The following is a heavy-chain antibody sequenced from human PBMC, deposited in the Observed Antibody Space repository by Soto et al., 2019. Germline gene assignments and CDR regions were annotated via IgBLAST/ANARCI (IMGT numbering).Heavy chain of an antibody. V-gene: IGHV1-18*03. CDR3: ARRLYGDYDY. J-gene: IGHJ4*02. CDR2: ISTYNGNT. CDR1: GYSFTTSG. Sequence: ASVKVSCKASGYSFTTSGITWVRQAPGQGLEWMGWISTYNGNTNYAQKLQDRVTLTTDTSTSTAYMELRSLRSDDMAVYYCARRLYGDYDYWGQGTLVTVSS. D-gene: IGHD4-17*01.